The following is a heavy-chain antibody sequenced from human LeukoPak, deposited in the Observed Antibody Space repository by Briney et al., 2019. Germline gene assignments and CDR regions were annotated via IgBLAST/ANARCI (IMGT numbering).Heavy chain of an antibody. J-gene: IGHJ4*02. Sequence: GESLKISCKGSGYSFTRYWIGWGRQMPGKGLEWMGMIDPGESYTRYSPSFQGQVTISADKSISTAYLQWSSLKASDTAMYYCARKGRYSSSAGVDYWGQGTLVTVSS. V-gene: IGHV5-51*01. CDR3: ARKGRYSSSAGVDY. D-gene: IGHD6-6*01. CDR2: IDPGESYT. CDR1: GYSFTRYW.